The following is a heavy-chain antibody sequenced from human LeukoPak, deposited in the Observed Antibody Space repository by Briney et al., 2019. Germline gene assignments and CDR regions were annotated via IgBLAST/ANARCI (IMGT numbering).Heavy chain of an antibody. V-gene: IGHV1-2*02. Sequence: GTSVKVSCKSSGYTFTSYAMHWVRQAPGQGLEWMGWITPSDGANYAQKFQGRVTMTRDTSMSTAYMDLNRLTSDDTAVYFCARDRYGDGFAHFDYWGLGTLVTVSS. D-gene: IGHD5-24*01. CDR2: ITPSDGA. J-gene: IGHJ4*02. CDR3: ARDRYGDGFAHFDY. CDR1: GYTFTSYA.